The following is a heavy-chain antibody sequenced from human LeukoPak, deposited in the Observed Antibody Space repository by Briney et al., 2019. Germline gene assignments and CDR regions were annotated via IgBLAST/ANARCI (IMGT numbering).Heavy chain of an antibody. J-gene: IGHJ4*02. CDR2: NYPGDSDT. V-gene: IGHV5-51*01. D-gene: IGHD6-19*01. Sequence: GESLKISCKGSGYSFTTYWIAWVRHVRGRALEWIGINYPGDSDTRYSPSFQGQVTFSADKSINIDYLQWSSLKASDTAMYYCARATSPAGTFDYWGQGTLVTVSS. CDR1: GYSFTTYW. CDR3: ARATSPAGTFDY.